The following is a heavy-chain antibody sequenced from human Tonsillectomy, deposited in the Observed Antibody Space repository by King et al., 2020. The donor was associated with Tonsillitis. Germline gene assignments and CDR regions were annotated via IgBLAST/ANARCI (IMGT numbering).Heavy chain of an antibody. CDR2: ISWNSGGV. V-gene: IGHV3-9*01. CDR3: VKGDDPLYSYYHMDV. J-gene: IGHJ6*03. Sequence: QLVQSGGGLVQPGRSLRLSCAASGFTFDDYAMHWVRQAPGKGLEWVSSISWNSGGVGYADSVKGRFTISRDNAGNSLYLQMNSLRAEDTALYYCVKGDDPLYSYYHMDVWGKGTTVTVSS. D-gene: IGHD1-1*01. CDR1: GFTFDDYA.